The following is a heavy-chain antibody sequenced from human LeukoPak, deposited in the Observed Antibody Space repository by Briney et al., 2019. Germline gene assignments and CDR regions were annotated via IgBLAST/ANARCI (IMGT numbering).Heavy chain of an antibody. V-gene: IGHV6-1*01. Sequence: SQTLSLTCAISGDSVSSNSAAWHWIRQSPSRGLEWLGRTYFMSKWYNDYAVSVKSRITINPDTSKNQFSLQLNSVTPEDTAVYYCARGDYYYDSSGYLHEYYFDYWGQGTLVTVSS. CDR2: TYFMSKWYN. CDR3: ARGDYYYDSSGYLHEYYFDY. CDR1: GDSVSSNSAA. D-gene: IGHD3-22*01. J-gene: IGHJ4*02.